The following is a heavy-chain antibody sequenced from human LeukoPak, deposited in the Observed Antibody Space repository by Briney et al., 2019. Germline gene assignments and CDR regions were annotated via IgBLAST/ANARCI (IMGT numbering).Heavy chain of an antibody. Sequence: SETLSLTCTVSGGSISSYYWSWIRQPPGKGLEWIGYTYYSGSTNYNPSLKSRVTISVDTSKNQFSLKLSSVTAADTAVYYCAKHYSSGWYYFDYWGQGTLVTVSS. CDR3: AKHYSSGWYYFDY. CDR2: TYYSGST. CDR1: GGSISSYY. J-gene: IGHJ4*02. D-gene: IGHD6-19*01. V-gene: IGHV4-59*08.